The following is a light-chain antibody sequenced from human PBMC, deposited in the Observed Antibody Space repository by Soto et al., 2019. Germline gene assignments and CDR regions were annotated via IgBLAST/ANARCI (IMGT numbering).Light chain of an antibody. V-gene: IGLV2-23*01. CDR3: CSYAGSTTLV. J-gene: IGLJ2*01. CDR2: EGS. Sequence: QSALTQPASVSGSPGQSITISCIGTSSDVGSYNLVSWYQHHPGKAPKLMIYEGSERPSGVSNRFSGARSGNTASLTISGRQAEDEADDYCCSYAGSTTLVFGGGTKLTVL. CDR1: SSDVGSYNL.